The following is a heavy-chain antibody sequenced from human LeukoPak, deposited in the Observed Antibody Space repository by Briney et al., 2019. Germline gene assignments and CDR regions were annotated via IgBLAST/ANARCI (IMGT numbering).Heavy chain of an antibody. J-gene: IGHJ5*02. Sequence: SQTLSLTCAISGVSVSSNSAAWNWIRQSPSRGLEWLGRTYYRSKRYNDYAVTVKSRITINPDTSKNQFSLQLNSVTPEDTAVYYCARESWDIEGYNWFDPWGQGTLVTVSS. CDR1: GVSVSSNSAA. CDR2: TYYRSKRYN. CDR3: ARESWDIEGYNWFDP. D-gene: IGHD2-15*01. V-gene: IGHV6-1*01.